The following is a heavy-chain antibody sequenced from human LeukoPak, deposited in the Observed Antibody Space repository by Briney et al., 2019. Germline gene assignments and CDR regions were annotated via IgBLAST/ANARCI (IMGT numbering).Heavy chain of an antibody. CDR1: GFTFSSYE. CDR2: ISGSGGST. D-gene: IGHD6-19*01. J-gene: IGHJ4*02. V-gene: IGHV3-23*01. Sequence: TGGSLRLSCAASGFTFSSYEMNWVRQAPGKGLEWVSAISGSGGSTYYADSVKGRFTISRDNSKNTLYLQMNSLRAEDTAVYYCAKDLAVALYYFDYWGQGTLVTASS. CDR3: AKDLAVALYYFDY.